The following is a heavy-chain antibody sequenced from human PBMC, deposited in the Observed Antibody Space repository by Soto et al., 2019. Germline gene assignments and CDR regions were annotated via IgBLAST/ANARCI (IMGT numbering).Heavy chain of an antibody. J-gene: IGHJ4*02. CDR1: GFTFSSYA. CDR3: ARSSFDY. CDR2: ITSGSSYI. V-gene: IGHV3-21*01. Sequence: LRLSCAASGFTFSSYALHWVRQAPGKGLEWVSSITSGSSYIYYADSVKGRFTISRDNAKNSLYLQINSLGAEDTAMYYCARSSFDYWGQGTLVTVSS.